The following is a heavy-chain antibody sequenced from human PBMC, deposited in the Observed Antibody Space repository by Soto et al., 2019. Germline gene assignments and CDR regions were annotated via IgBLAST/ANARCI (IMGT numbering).Heavy chain of an antibody. CDR3: ARGSNWNYVDY. D-gene: IGHD1-20*01. CDR1: GFTFSDHY. CDR2: TRNKANSYTT. Sequence: PGGSLRLSCAASGFTFSDHYMDWVRQAPGKGLEWVGRTRNKANSYTTEYAASVKGRFTISRDDSKNSLYLQMNSLKTEDTAVYYCARGSNWNYVDYWGQGPLVTVSS. J-gene: IGHJ4*02. V-gene: IGHV3-72*01.